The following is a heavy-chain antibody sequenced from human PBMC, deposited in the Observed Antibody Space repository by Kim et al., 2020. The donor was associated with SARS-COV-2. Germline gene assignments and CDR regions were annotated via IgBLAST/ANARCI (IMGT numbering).Heavy chain of an antibody. CDR3: ARDPLLYCSGGSCYE. CDR2: IYYSGST. D-gene: IGHD2-15*01. J-gene: IGHJ4*02. Sequence: SETLSLTCTVSGGSVSSGSYYWSWIRQPPGKGLEWIGYIYYSGSTNYNPSLKSRVTISVDTSKNQFSLKLSSVTAADTAVYYCARDPLLYCSGGSCYEWGQGTLVTVSS. V-gene: IGHV4-61*01. CDR1: GGSVSSGSYY.